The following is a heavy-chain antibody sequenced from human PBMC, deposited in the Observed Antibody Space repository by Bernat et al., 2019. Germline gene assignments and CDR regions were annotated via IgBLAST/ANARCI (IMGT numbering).Heavy chain of an antibody. D-gene: IGHD2-15*01. Sequence: EVQLVESGGGLVKPGGSLRLSCAASGFTFINAWMNWVRQAPGKGLEWVGHIKSKAAGGTTDYAAPVKGRFTISREDSKNAAWLQVNSLKTEDTAVYYSTASVADYCSGGPCKDYFDSWGQGVLVTVSS. CDR1: GFTFINAW. CDR3: TASVADYCSGGPCKDYFDS. V-gene: IGHV3-15*07. J-gene: IGHJ4*02. CDR2: IKSKAAGGTT.